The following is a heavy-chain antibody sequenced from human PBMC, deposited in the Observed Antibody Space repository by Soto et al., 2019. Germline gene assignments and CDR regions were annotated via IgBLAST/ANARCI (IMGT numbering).Heavy chain of an antibody. J-gene: IGHJ5*02. V-gene: IGHV4-34*01. D-gene: IGHD6-13*01. CDR2: INHSGST. Sequence: SETLSLTCAVYGGSFSGYYWSWIRQPPGKGLEWIGEINHSGSTNYNPSLKSRVTISVDTSKNQFSLKLSSVTAADTAVYYCARGKKTRPTGYSSSWSRTYNWFDPWGQGTLVTVSS. CDR1: GGSFSGYY. CDR3: ARGKKTRPTGYSSSWSRTYNWFDP.